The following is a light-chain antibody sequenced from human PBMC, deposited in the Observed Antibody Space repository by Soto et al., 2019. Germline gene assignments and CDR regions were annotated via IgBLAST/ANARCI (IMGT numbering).Light chain of an antibody. J-gene: IGLJ2*01. CDR2: SNN. Sequence: QSVLTQPPSASGTPGQRVTISCSGSSSNFGSNTVNWYQQLPGTAPKHLIYSNNQRPSGVPARFSGCKSGTSASLAISGLQSEDEADYYCAAWDDSLNGLVFGGGTKVTVL. CDR1: SSNFGSNT. V-gene: IGLV1-44*01. CDR3: AAWDDSLNGLV.